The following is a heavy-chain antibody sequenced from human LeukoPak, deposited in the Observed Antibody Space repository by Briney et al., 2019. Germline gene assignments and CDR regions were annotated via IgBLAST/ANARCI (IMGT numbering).Heavy chain of an antibody. CDR1: GFTFSSYE. V-gene: IGHV3-48*03. CDR2: ISSSGSTI. J-gene: IGHJ6*03. Sequence: GGSLRLSCAASGFTFSSYEMNWVRGAPGKGLEWVSYISSSGSTIYYADSVKGRFTISRDNAKNSLYLQMNSLRAEDTAVYYCARLEYSYGYGPYYYYYMDVWGKGTTVTVSS. CDR3: ARLEYSYGYGPYYYYYMDV. D-gene: IGHD5-18*01.